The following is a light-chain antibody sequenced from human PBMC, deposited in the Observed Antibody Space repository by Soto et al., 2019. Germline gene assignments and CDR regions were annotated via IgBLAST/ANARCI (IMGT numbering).Light chain of an antibody. CDR2: EVT. CDR3: ISYTNDITLV. CDR1: SSDIGGYNY. J-gene: IGLJ3*02. V-gene: IGLV2-14*01. Sequence: QSALTQPASVSGSPGQSITISCTGTSSDIGGYNYVSWFQHHPGKAPKLMIYEVTHRPSGVSDRFSGSKSGNTASLTISGLQAEDEADYYCISYTNDITLVFGGGTKLTV.